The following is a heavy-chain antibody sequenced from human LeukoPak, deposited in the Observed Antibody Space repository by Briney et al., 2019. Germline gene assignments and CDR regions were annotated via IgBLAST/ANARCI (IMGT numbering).Heavy chain of an antibody. D-gene: IGHD4-17*01. V-gene: IGHV3-13*04. Sequence: QPGGSLRLSCAAFGFIFSTYEMDWLRQATGKGLEGISSSRPDRNTNFLGSMKGRFTVYRANAKNSLYIQMNSMRAEDTAVYYCVFDSTVTTSMSDAFDIWGQGTMVTVSS. J-gene: IGHJ3*02. CDR1: GFIFSTYE. CDR2: SRPDRNT. CDR3: VFDSTVTTSMSDAFDI.